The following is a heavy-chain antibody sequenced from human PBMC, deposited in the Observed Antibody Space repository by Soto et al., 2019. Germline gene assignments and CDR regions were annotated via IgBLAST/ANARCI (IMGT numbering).Heavy chain of an antibody. D-gene: IGHD3-16*02. Sequence: SVKVSCKASGGTFSSYAISWVRQAPGQGLEWMGGIIPIFGTANYAQKFQGRVTITADESTSTAYMELSSLRSEDTAVYYCARGRLGELSSKRYYYYYGMDVWGQGTTVTVSS. CDR2: IIPIFGTA. CDR1: GGTFSSYA. V-gene: IGHV1-69*13. J-gene: IGHJ6*02. CDR3: ARGRLGELSSKRYYYYYGMDV.